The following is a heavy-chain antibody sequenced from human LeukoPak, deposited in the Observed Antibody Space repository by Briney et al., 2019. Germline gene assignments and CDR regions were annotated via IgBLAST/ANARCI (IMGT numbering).Heavy chain of an antibody. V-gene: IGHV4-39*07. CDR2: INHSGST. D-gene: IGHD2-21*01. CDR1: GGSISSGGYS. J-gene: IGHJ4*02. CDR3: ARRRGPTGVKHDY. Sequence: SETLSLTCTVSGGSISSGGYSWSWIRQPPGKGLEWIGEINHSGSTNYNPSLKSRVTISVDTSKNQFSLKLSSVTAADTAVYYCARRRGPTGVKHDYWGQGTLVTVSS.